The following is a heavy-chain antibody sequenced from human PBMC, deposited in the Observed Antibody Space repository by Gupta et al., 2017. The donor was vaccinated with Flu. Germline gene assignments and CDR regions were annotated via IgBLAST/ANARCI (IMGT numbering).Heavy chain of an antibody. CDR1: GFSFSDYW. CDR3: SKELEGYCSGGSCFNYFYGMDV. D-gene: IGHD2-15*01. J-gene: IGHJ6*02. CDR2: INQDGSST. V-gene: IGHV3-74*01. Sequence: EVQLVESGGGLVQPGGSLRLSCAASGFSFSDYWMDWVRQAPGKGLVWVSRINQDGSSTIYADSVKGRFTISRDNAKNTLYLQMNSLRAEDTAVYYCSKELEGYCSGGSCFNYFYGMDVWGQGTTVTVS.